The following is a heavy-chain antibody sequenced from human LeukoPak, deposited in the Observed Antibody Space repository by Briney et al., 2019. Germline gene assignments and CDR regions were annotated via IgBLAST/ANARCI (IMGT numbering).Heavy chain of an antibody. J-gene: IGHJ3*02. D-gene: IGHD6-13*01. Sequence: SETLSLTCAVYGGSFSGYYWSWIRQPPGKGLGWIGEINHSGSTNYNPSLKSRVTISVDTSKNQFSLKLTSVTAADTAVYYCARMTAGAFDMWGQGTMVTVSA. CDR1: GGSFSGYY. CDR2: INHSGST. V-gene: IGHV4-34*01. CDR3: ARMTAGAFDM.